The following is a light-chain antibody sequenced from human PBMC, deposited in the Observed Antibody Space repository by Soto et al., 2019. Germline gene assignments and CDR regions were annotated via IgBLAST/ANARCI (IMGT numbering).Light chain of an antibody. CDR1: QSISSY. CDR2: AAS. CDR3: QQSYSTPPT. J-gene: IGKJ1*01. Sequence: DIQMTQSPSSLSASVGDRVTITYRASQSISSYLNWYQQKPGKAPKLLIYAASSLQSGVPSSFSGSGSGTDFTLTISSLQPEDFATYYCQQSYSTPPTFGQGTKVDIK. V-gene: IGKV1-39*01.